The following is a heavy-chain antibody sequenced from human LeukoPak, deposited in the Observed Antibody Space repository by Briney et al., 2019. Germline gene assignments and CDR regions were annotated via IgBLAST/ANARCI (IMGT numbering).Heavy chain of an antibody. J-gene: IGHJ4*02. Sequence: SVKVSCKASGGTFSSYAISWVRQAPGQGLEWMGGIIPIFGTANYAQKFQGRVTITADESTSTAYMELSSLRSEDTAVYYCARGGYYDFWSGYPDFDYWGQGTLVTVSS. CDR1: GGTFSSYA. D-gene: IGHD3-3*01. CDR3: ARGGYYDFWSGYPDFDY. V-gene: IGHV1-69*13. CDR2: IIPIFGTA.